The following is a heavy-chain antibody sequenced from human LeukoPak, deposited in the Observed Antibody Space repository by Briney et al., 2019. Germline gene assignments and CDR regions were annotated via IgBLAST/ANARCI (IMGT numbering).Heavy chain of an antibody. V-gene: IGHV3-9*01. J-gene: IGHJ4*02. CDR2: ISWNSGSI. Sequence: GGSLRLSCAASGFTFDDYAMHWVRQPPGEGLGWVSCISWNSGSIGYADSVKGRFTISRDNAKNSLYLQMNSLRAEDTALYYCAKDGVITFGGVIVWRYFDYWGQGTLVTVSS. CDR1: GFTFDDYA. CDR3: AKDGVITFGGVIVWRYFDY. D-gene: IGHD3-16*02.